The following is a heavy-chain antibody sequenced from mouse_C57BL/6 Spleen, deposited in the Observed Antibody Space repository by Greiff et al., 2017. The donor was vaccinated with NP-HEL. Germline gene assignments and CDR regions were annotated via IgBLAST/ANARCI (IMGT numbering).Heavy chain of an antibody. CDR3: TREDYGSSPGYFDV. CDR2: ISSGGDYI. D-gene: IGHD1-1*01. V-gene: IGHV5-9-1*02. J-gene: IGHJ1*03. CDR1: GFTFSSYA. Sequence: DVMLVESGEGLVKPGGSLKLSCAASGFTFSSYAMSWVRQTPEKRLEWVAYISSGGDYIYYADTVKGRFTISRDNARNTLYLQMSSLKSEDTAMYYCTREDYGSSPGYFDVWGTGTTVTVSS.